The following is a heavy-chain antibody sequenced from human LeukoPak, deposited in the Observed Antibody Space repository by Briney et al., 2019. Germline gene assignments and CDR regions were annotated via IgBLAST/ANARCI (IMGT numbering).Heavy chain of an antibody. CDR1: AGSISSADYY. D-gene: IGHD1-26*01. CDR3: ASQIVGAFFTY. CDR2: SHYTGIT. J-gene: IGHJ4*02. V-gene: IGHV4-31*03. Sequence: TSETLSLTCTVSAGSISSADYYWSWIRQHPGKGLEWIGYSHYTGITYYNPSLKSRVTISLDTSKNQFSLKLSSVTAADTAIYYCASQIVGAFFTYWGQGTLVTVSS.